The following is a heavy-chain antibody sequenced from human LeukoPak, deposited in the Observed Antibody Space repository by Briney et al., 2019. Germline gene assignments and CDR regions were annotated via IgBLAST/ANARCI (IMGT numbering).Heavy chain of an antibody. Sequence: SETLSLTCAVYGGSFSGYYWSWIRQPPGKGLEWIGEINHSGSTNYNPSLKSRVTISVDTSKNQFSLKLSSVTAADTAVYYCARNPRGYSGYGLGFDYWGQGTLVTVSS. CDR3: ARNPRGYSGYGLGFDY. J-gene: IGHJ4*02. CDR2: INHSGST. D-gene: IGHD5-12*01. V-gene: IGHV4-34*01. CDR1: GGSFSGYY.